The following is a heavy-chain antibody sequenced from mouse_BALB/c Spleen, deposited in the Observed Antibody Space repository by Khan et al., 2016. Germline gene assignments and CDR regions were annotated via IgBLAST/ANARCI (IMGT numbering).Heavy chain of an antibody. D-gene: IGHD2-3*01. V-gene: IGHV9-1*02. CDR2: INTCTGEP. CDR3: ARWLLRYYAMDY. J-gene: IGHJ4*01. CDR1: GYTFTNYG. Sequence: QIQLVQSGPELKKPGETVKISCKASGYTFTNYGMNWVKQAPGKGLKWMGWINTCTGEPTYADDFKGRFAFSLETSASTAYWQINNLKNEDMATYFCARWLLRYYAMDYWGQGTAVTVSS.